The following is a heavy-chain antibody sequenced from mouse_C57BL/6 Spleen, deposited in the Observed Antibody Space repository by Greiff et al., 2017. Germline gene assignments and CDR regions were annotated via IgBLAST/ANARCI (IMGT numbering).Heavy chain of an antibody. CDR1: GFTFSDYY. CDR2: INYDGSST. CDR3: ACEDDLYYAIDY. J-gene: IGHJ4*01. V-gene: IGHV5-16*01. Sequence: EVNVVESEGGLVQPGSSMKLSCTASGFTFSDYYMAWVRQVPEKGLEWVANINYDGSSTYYLDSLKSRFIISRDNAKNILYLQMSSLKSEDTATYYCACEDDLYYAIDYWGQGTSVTVSS.